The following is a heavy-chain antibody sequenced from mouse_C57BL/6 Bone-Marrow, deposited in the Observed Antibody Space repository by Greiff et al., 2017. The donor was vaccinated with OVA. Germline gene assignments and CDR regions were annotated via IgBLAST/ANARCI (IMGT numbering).Heavy chain of an antibody. V-gene: IGHV5-9*01. J-gene: IGHJ2*01. D-gene: IGHD1-1*01. CDR3: ARRDYYGSCVRGYFDY. CDR2: ISGGGGNT. CDR1: GFTFSSYT. Sequence: EVMLVESGGGLVKPGGSLKLSCAASGFTFSSYTMSWVRQTPEKRLEWVATISGGGGNTYYPDSVKGRFTISRDNAKNTLYLQMSSLRSEDTALYYCARRDYYGSCVRGYFDYWGQGTTLTVSS.